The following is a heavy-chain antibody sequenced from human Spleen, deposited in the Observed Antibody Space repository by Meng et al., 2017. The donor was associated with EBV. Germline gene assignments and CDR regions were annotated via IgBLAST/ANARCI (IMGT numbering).Heavy chain of an antibody. CDR1: GGPFPRDA. J-gene: IGHJ4*02. V-gene: IGHV1-69*06. CDR2: LIPMLGAP. CDR3: ASESGRGYTPDY. Sequence: QVQVVQPGAGVKKPGTSVKASCKTSGGPFPRDAISWVRQAPGQGLEWIGGLIPMLGAPNYAQKFKDRVTIIADKSTSTHYMELSSLRSDDTAVYYCASESGRGYTPDYWGRGTLVTVSS. D-gene: IGHD3-10*01.